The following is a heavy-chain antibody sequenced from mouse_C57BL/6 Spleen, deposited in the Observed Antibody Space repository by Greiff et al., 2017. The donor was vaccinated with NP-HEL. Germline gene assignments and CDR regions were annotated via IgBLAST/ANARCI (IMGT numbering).Heavy chain of an antibody. CDR2: INPSSGYT. D-gene: IGHD2-3*01. Sequence: VQLQQSGAELARPGASVKMSCKASGYTFTSYTMHWVKQRPGQGLEWIGYINPSSGYTEYNQKFKDKATLTADKSSSTAYMQLSSLTSEDSAVYYCARSGYDGYPDYWGQGTTLTVSS. J-gene: IGHJ2*01. CDR3: ARSGYDGYPDY. V-gene: IGHV1-4*01. CDR1: GYTFTSYT.